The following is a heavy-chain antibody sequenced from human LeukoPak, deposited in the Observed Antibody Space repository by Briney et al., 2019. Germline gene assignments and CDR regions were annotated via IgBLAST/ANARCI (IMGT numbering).Heavy chain of an antibody. CDR2: ISDDGSNK. CDR1: GFTFSSYA. CDR3: AKDADYYDSSGYYHYFDY. D-gene: IGHD3-22*01. J-gene: IGHJ4*02. Sequence: GRSLRLSCAASGFTFSSYAMHWVRQAPGKGLEWVAVISDDGSNKYYADSVKGRFTISRDNSKNTLYLQMNSLRAEDTAVYYCAKDADYYDSSGYYHYFDYWGQGTLVTVSS. V-gene: IGHV3-30*04.